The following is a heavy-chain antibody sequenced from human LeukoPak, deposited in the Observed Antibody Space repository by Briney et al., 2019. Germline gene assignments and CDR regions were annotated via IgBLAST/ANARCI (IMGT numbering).Heavy chain of an antibody. CDR3: AKTSRINSGYDSPFDY. CDR2: VRGSGTDT. Sequence: PGGSLRLSCAASGFTFSTYAMSWVRQAPGKGLEWVSAVRGSGTDTYYADSVKGRFTLSRDHAKHTLYLQMNSLGAEDTAIYCGAKTSRINSGYDSPFDYWGEGTLVTVSS. V-gene: IGHV3-23*01. D-gene: IGHD5-12*01. J-gene: IGHJ4*02. CDR1: GFTFSTYA.